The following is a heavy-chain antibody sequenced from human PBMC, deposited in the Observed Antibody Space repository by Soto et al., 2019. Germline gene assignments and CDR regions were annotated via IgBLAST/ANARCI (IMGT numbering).Heavy chain of an antibody. D-gene: IGHD4-17*01. Sequence: GESLKISCKGSGYSFTGYWISWVRQMPGKGLEWMGRIDPSDSYTNYSPSFQGHVTISADKSISTAYLQWSSLKASDTAMYYCARHTDGRQSPNYDYYCGMDVWGQGTTVTVSS. CDR2: IDPSDSYT. J-gene: IGHJ6*02. CDR3: ARHTDGRQSPNYDYYCGMDV. V-gene: IGHV5-10-1*01. CDR1: GYSFTGYW.